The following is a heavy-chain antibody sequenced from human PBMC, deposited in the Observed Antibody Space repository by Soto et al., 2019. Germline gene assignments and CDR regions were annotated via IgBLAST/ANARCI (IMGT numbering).Heavy chain of an antibody. Sequence: EGSLRLSCAASGFTFSSYWMSWVRQAPGKGLEWVANIKQDGSEKYYVDSVKGRFTISRDNAKNSLYLQMNSLRAEDTAVYYCARAHRNWGSVNSYWGQGTLVTVSS. CDR1: GFTFSSYW. J-gene: IGHJ4*02. D-gene: IGHD7-27*01. CDR3: ARAHRNWGSVNSY. CDR2: IKQDGSEK. V-gene: IGHV3-7*01.